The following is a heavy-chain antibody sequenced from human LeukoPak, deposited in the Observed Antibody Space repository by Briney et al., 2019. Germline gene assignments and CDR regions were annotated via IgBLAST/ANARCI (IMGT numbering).Heavy chain of an antibody. CDR3: ARRESSGYYSP. J-gene: IGHJ4*02. CDR1: GGSINSYY. CDR2: IYYTGST. Sequence: MSSETLSLTCSVSGGSINSYYWSWYRQPPGKELEWIGYIYYTGSTNYNPSLKSRVTISVDTSKNQFSLKLSSMTAADTAVYYCARRESSGYYSPWGQGTLVTVSS. D-gene: IGHD3-22*01. V-gene: IGHV4-59*01.